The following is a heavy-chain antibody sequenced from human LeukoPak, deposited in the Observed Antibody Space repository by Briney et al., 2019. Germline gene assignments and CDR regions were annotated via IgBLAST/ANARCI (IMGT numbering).Heavy chain of an antibody. J-gene: IGHJ5*02. CDR2: FDPEDGET. Sequence: ASVKVSCKVSGYTLTELSMHWVRQAPGKGLEWMGGFDPEDGETIYAQKFQGRVSMTEDTSTDTSYMELSSLRSEDTAVYYCSRGDSSSSIWFDPWGQGTLVSVSS. CDR1: GYTLTELS. CDR3: SRGDSSSSIWFDP. V-gene: IGHV1-24*01. D-gene: IGHD6-6*01.